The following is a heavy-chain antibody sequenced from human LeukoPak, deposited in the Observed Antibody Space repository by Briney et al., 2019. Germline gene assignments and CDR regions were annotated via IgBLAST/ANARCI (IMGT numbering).Heavy chain of an antibody. CDR2: ISSSSSYI. CDR3: ARAGSDCSGGSCLNNWFDP. CDR1: GFTFSRYG. Sequence: GGSLRLSCEASGFTFSRYGMSWVRQAPGKGLEWVSSISSSSSYIYYADSVKGRFTISRDNAKNSLYLQMNSLRAEDTAVYYCARAGSDCSGGSCLNNWFDPWGQGTLVTVSS. J-gene: IGHJ5*02. V-gene: IGHV3-21*01. D-gene: IGHD2-15*01.